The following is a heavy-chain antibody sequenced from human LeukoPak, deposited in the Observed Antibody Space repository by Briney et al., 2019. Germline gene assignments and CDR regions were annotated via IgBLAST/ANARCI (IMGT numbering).Heavy chain of an antibody. D-gene: IGHD3-22*01. CDR3: AKDQVGYYYGSSGYHTTDLFDY. Sequence: PGGSLRLSCAASGFTFSSYAMSWVRQAPGKGLEWVSAISGSGGSTYYADSVKGRFTISRDNSKNTLYLQMNSLRAEDTAVYYCAKDQVGYYYGSSGYHTTDLFDYWGQGTLVTVSS. CDR1: GFTFSSYA. V-gene: IGHV3-23*01. J-gene: IGHJ4*02. CDR2: ISGSGGST.